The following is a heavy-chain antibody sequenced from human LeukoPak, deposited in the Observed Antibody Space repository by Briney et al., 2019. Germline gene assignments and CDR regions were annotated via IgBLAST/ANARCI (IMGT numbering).Heavy chain of an antibody. CDR1: GFTFDDYT. CDR2: ISWDGGST. J-gene: IGHJ6*02. D-gene: IGHD3-10*01. V-gene: IGHV3-43*01. Sequence: GGSLRLSCAASGFTFDDYTMHWVRQAPGKGLEWVSLISWDGGSTYYADSVKGRFTISRDNSKNSLYLQMNSLGTEDTALYYYAKDDPMVREYGMDVWGQGTTVTVSS. CDR3: AKDDPMVREYGMDV.